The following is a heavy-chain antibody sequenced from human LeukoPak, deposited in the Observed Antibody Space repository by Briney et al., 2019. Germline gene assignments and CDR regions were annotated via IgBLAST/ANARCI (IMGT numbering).Heavy chain of an antibody. CDR1: GFTFSDYY. D-gene: IGHD3-22*01. J-gene: IGHJ6*02. CDR2: ISSSGSTI. V-gene: IGHV3-11*01. Sequence: GGSLRLSRAASGFTFSDYYMSWIRQAPGKGLEWVSYISSSGSTIYYADSVKGRFTISRDNAKNSLYLQMNSLRAEDTAVYYCARDSDSSGYSYYYGMDVWGQGTTVTVSS. CDR3: ARDSDSSGYSYYYGMDV.